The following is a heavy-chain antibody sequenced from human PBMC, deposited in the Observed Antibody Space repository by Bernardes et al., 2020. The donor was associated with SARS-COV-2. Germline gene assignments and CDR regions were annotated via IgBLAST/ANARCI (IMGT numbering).Heavy chain of an antibody. CDR2: ISGSGGST. CDR1: GFTFSRYA. Sequence: GGSLRLSCVASGFTFSRYAMSWVRQAPGKGLEWVSAISGSGGSTYYADSVKGRFTISRDNSKNTLYLQMNSLRAEDTAVYYCAKDFGSSGYYFGWFDPWGQGTLVTVSS. V-gene: IGHV3-23*01. J-gene: IGHJ5*02. CDR3: AKDFGSSGYYFGWFDP. D-gene: IGHD3-22*01.